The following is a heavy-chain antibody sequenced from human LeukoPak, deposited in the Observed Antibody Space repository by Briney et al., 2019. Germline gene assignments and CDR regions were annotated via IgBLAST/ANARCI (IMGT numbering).Heavy chain of an antibody. CDR1: GFTFSSYA. Sequence: PGGSLRLSCAASGFTFSSYAMSWVRQAPGKGLEWVSAISGSGGSTYYADSVKGRFTISRDNSKNTLYLQMNSLRAEDTAVYYCAKGAVPAATSREPYYYGMDVWGQGTTVTVSS. V-gene: IGHV3-23*01. D-gene: IGHD2-2*01. J-gene: IGHJ6*02. CDR2: ISGSGGST. CDR3: AKGAVPAATSREPYYYGMDV.